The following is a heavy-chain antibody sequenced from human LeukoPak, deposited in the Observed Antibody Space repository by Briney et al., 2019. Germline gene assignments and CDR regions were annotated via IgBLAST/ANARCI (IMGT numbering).Heavy chain of an antibody. CDR3: AREPVTASSDYFDY. Sequence: GGSLRLSCAASGFTFRNYEMNWVRQASGKGLEWVSYISGGGETTYYADSVRGRFTISRDNAKNSLYLQVNSLRAEDTAGYYFAREPVTASSDYFDYWGQGTLVTVSS. D-gene: IGHD4-11*01. V-gene: IGHV3-48*03. J-gene: IGHJ4*02. CDR2: ISGGGETT. CDR1: GFTFRNYE.